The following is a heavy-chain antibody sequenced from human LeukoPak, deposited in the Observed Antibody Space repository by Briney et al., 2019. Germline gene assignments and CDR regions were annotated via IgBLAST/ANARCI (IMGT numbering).Heavy chain of an antibody. D-gene: IGHD1-26*01. V-gene: IGHV3-23*01. CDR1: GFTFSSYG. J-gene: IGHJ4*02. Sequence: GGSLRPSCAASGFTFSSYGMSWVRQAPGKGLEWVSAISGSGGSTYYADSVKGRFTISRDNSKNTLYLQMNSLRAEDTAVYYCARDVKGRWELLGSHDYWGQGALVTVSS. CDR3: ARDVKGRWELLGSHDY. CDR2: ISGSGGST.